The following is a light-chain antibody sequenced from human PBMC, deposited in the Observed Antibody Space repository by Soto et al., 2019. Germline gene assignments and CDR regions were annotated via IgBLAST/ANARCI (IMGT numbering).Light chain of an antibody. CDR2: QAS. J-gene: IGKJ1*01. CDR3: QHYNGFSWT. Sequence: DIQMPQSPSTLSASVGDRVAITCRASQSINSWLAWYQQKSGKAPKLLIYQASTLETGVPSRFSGSGSGTEFTLTISSLQPDDFATYYCQHYNGFSWTFGQGTKVE. CDR1: QSINSW. V-gene: IGKV1-5*03.